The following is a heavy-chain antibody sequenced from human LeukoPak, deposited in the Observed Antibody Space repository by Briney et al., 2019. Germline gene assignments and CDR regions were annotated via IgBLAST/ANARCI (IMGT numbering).Heavy chain of an antibody. V-gene: IGHV4-61*08. CDR3: ARQRSLIGNSYYYGMDV. Sequence: SETLSLTCTVSGGSISSGGYYWSWIRQHPGKGLEWIGYIYYSGSTNYNPSLKSRVTISVDTSKNQFSLKLSSVTAADTAVYYCARQRSLIGNSYYYGMDVWGQGTTVTVSS. CDR2: IYYSGST. CDR1: GGSISSGGYY. D-gene: IGHD2-8*01. J-gene: IGHJ6*02.